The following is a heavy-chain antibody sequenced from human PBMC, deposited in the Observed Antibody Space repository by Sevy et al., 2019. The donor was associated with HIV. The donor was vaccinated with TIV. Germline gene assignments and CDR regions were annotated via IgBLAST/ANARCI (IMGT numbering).Heavy chain of an antibody. J-gene: IGHJ4*02. CDR3: ARAIGEATSY. CDR2: INEDGTTK. Sequence: GGSLRLSCAGSGFIFSGYWMHWVRQAPGKGLEWVANINEDGTTKYYLDSLKGRFTISRDNAKNSVFLQMNSLRVDDTPVYYCARAIGEATSYWRQATLVTVYS. V-gene: IGHV3-7*03. D-gene: IGHD1-26*01. CDR1: GFIFSGYW.